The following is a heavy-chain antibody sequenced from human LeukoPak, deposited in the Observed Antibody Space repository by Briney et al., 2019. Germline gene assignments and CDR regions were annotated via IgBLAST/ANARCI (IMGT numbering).Heavy chain of an antibody. Sequence: GGSLRLSCAASGFTFSTYAMSWVRQAPGKGLEWVSAISGSSGGSTYYADSVKGRFTISRDNAKNSLYLQMNSLRAEDTAVYYCARDGVFRSSAPDYWGQGTLVTVSS. J-gene: IGHJ4*02. CDR3: ARDGVFRSSAPDY. CDR1: GFTFSTYA. V-gene: IGHV3-23*01. CDR2: ISGSSGGST. D-gene: IGHD6-6*01.